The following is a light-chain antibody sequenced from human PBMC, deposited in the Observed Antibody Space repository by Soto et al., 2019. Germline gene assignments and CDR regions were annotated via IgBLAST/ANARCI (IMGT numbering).Light chain of an antibody. J-gene: IGLJ2*01. CDR1: SSNIGSNH. CDR2: RSD. Sequence: QSVLTQPPSASGTPGQRVTISCSGSSSNIGSNHVYWYQQFPGMAPKLLMYRSDQRPTGVPDRFSGSRSGTSASLAISGLRSDDEAVYYCSARDDILSGVVFGGGTKVTVL. CDR3: SARDDILSGVV. V-gene: IGLV1-47*01.